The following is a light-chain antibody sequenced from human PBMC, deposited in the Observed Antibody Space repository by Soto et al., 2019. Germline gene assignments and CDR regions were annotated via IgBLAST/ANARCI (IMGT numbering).Light chain of an antibody. CDR1: QSVDSTY. CDR2: GAS. Sequence: EIVLTQSPGTLSLSPGERATLSCRASQSVDSTYLAWYQQKPGQAPRLLLYGASSRPTGLPDRFSGSGSGTDFTLTISRLEPEDFPVYYCQLYAYSLLCFGPGTKVDIK. CDR3: QLYAYSLLC. V-gene: IGKV3-20*01. J-gene: IGKJ3*01.